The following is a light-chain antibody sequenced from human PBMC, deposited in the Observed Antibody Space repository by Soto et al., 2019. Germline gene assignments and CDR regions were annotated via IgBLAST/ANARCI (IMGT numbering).Light chain of an antibody. Sequence: DIQMTQSPSSLSASVGDRVIITCQASQDITDYLNWYQQKPGKAPRLLIYDASNLETGVPPRFSGSGSGTDFTFTISSLQPEDIATYYCQQYEALVLSFGGGTKVEIK. CDR3: QQYEALVLS. J-gene: IGKJ4*01. V-gene: IGKV1-33*01. CDR2: DAS. CDR1: QDITDY.